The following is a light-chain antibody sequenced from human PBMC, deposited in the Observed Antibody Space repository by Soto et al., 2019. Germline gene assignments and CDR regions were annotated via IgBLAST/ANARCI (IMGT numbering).Light chain of an antibody. CDR2: RNN. CDR3: ASWDDSLTANVV. V-gene: IGLV1-47*01. J-gene: IGLJ2*01. CDR1: SSNIGSNY. Sequence: QSVLTQPPSVSGTPGQRVTISCSGSSSNIGSNYVYWYQQIPGTAPKLLIYRNNQRPSGVPDRFSGSKSGTSASLAISGLRSEDGGDYYCASWDDSLTANVVFGGGTKLTVL.